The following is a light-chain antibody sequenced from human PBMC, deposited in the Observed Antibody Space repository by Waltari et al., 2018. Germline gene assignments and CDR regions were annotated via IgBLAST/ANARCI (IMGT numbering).Light chain of an antibody. CDR1: QLVDNF. J-gene: IGKJ2*01. CDR2: AAS. Sequence: DIQMTQSPSSLSVSVGDRVTITCRASQLVDNFLNWYQQKPGQAPSLLIYAASSLQSGVPSWFSGRGSGTYFTLTISSLQPEDFATYYCQQSYTTPYTFGQGTRLDIK. V-gene: IGKV1-39*01. CDR3: QQSYTTPYT.